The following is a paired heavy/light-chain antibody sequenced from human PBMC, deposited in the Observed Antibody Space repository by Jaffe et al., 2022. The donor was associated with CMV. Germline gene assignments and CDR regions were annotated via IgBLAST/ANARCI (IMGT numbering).Heavy chain of an antibody. V-gene: IGHV4-39*01. CDR3: ARLDSRGSGDY. CDR1: GDSMSTGSYS. J-gene: IGHJ4*02. CDR2: MYRGGGA. Sequence: QLQLRGSGPGLVRPSETLSLTCAVSGDSMSTGSYSWGWIRQPPGKGLEWIGHMYRGGGANYNPFLRSRVTLSVDTSKSQFSLKLKSMTATDTAVYFCARLDSRGSGDYWGQGTLVTVSS. D-gene: IGHD3-22*01.
Light chain of an antibody. J-gene: IGLJ3*02. CDR1: SSNIGSNV. CDR3: AAWDDDLKGYWV. CDR2: KDN. Sequence: QSVLTQPPSASGTPGQRVTISCSGSSSNIGSNVVNWYQQLPGAAPTLLIYKDNQRPSGVPDRFSGSKSGTSASLSITGLRSEDEADYHCAAWDDDLKGYWVFGGGTKLTVL. V-gene: IGLV1-44*01.